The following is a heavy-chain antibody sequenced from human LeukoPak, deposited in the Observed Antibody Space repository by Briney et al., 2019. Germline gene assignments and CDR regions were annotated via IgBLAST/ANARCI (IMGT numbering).Heavy chain of an antibody. J-gene: IGHJ4*02. CDR2: IRYDGSNK. CDR1: GFTFSSYG. CDR3: ARDYYQSSGYADY. V-gene: IGHV3-30*02. D-gene: IGHD3-22*01. Sequence: GGSLRLSCAASGFTFSSYGMHWVRQAPGKGLEWVAFIRYDGSNKYYADSVKGRFTISRDNSKNTLYLQMNSLRAEDTALYYCARDYYQSSGYADYWGQGTLVTVSS.